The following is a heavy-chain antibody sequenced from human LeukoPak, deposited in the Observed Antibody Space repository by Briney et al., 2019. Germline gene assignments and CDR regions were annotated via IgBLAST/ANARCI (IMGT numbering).Heavy chain of an antibody. CDR2: ISGSGGST. V-gene: IGHV3-23*01. Sequence: GGSLRLSCAASGFTFSSYAMSWVRQAPGKGLEWVSAISGSGGSTYYADSVKGRFTISRDNSKNTLYLQMNSLRAEDTAVYYCAKVRGYSGYDEDYYFDYWGQGTLVTVSS. D-gene: IGHD5-12*01. CDR1: GFTFSSYA. CDR3: AKVRGYSGYDEDYYFDY. J-gene: IGHJ4*02.